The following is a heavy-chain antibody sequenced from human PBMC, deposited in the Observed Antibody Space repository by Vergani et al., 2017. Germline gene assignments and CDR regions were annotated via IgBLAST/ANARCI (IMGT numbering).Heavy chain of an antibody. CDR3: ASTSTSGWYIRSSFDY. Sequence: QLQLQESGPGLVKPSETLSLTCTVSGGSISSSSYYWGWIRQPPGKGLEWIGSIYYSGSTSYNPSLKSRVTISVDTSKNQFSLKLSSVTAADTAVYYCASTSTSGWYIRSSFDYWGQGTLVTVSS. D-gene: IGHD6-19*01. V-gene: IGHV4-39*01. CDR2: IYYSGST. CDR1: GGSISSSSYY. J-gene: IGHJ4*02.